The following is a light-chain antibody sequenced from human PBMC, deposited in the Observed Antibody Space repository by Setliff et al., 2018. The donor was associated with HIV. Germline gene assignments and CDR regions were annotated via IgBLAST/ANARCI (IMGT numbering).Light chain of an antibody. CDR1: SSNIGADYD. CDR2: DNT. Sequence: QSVLTQPPSVSGAPGQWVTISCTGSSSNIGADYDVHWYQQLPGTAPKLLIYDNTHRPSGVPDRFSGSKSGTSASLAITGLQAEDEADYYCQSYDSSLSGYVFGTGTKVTLL. CDR3: QSYDSSLSGYV. V-gene: IGLV1-40*01. J-gene: IGLJ1*01.